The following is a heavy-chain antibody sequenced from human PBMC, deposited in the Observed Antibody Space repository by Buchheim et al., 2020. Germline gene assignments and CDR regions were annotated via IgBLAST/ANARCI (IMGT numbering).Heavy chain of an antibody. Sequence: EVQLVESGGGSVQPGGSLRLSCAASGFTFSRYSMNWARQAPGKGLEWVSYMTSDEKTIYYTDSVKGRFTISRDNARNLLYLPMHRLRVDDTALYYCARSVQFGMDVWGQGTT. J-gene: IGHJ6*02. CDR3: ARSVQFGMDV. CDR1: GFTFSRYS. CDR2: MTSDEKTI. V-gene: IGHV3-48*01.